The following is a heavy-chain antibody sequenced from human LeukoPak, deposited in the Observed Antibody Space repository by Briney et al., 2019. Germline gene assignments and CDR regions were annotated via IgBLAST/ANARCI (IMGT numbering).Heavy chain of an antibody. V-gene: IGHV1-46*01. CDR2: INPSGGST. CDR3: AREQKGEDSSGWYGFDY. D-gene: IGHD6-19*01. J-gene: IGHJ4*02. CDR1: GYTFTSYY. Sequence: ASVKVSCKASGYTFTSYYMHWVRQAPGQGLEWMGIINPSGGSTSYAQKFQGRVTMTRDTSTSTVYMELSSLRSEDTAVYNCAREQKGEDSSGWYGFDYWGQGTLVTVSS.